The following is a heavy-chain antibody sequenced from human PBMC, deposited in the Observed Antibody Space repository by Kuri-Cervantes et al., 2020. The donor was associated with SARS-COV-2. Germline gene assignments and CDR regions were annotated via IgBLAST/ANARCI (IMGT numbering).Heavy chain of an antibody. CDR1: GGSISSSSYY. CDR3: ARGQALFYDYVWGSYARGGPSVDY. Sequence: SETLSLTCAVSGGSISSSSYYWGWIRQPPGKGLEWIGSIYYSGSTYYNPSLKSRVTISVDTSKNQFSLKLSSVTAADTAVYYCARGQALFYDYVWGSYARGGPSVDYWGQGTLVTVSS. CDR2: IYYSGST. J-gene: IGHJ4*02. D-gene: IGHD3-16*01. V-gene: IGHV4-39*01.